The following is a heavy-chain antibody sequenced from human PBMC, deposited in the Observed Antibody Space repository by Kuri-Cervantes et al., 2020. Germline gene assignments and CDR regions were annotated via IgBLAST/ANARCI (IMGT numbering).Heavy chain of an antibody. V-gene: IGHV3-9*01. CDR1: GFTFDDYA. J-gene: IGHJ3*02. D-gene: IGHD6-19*01. Sequence: SLKISCAASGFTFDDYAMYWVRQAPGKGLEWVSGISWNSGNIGYADSVKGRFTISRDNAKNSLYLQMNSLRADDTALYYCAKLQGDGSGWPLNAFDIWGQGTMVTVSS. CDR3: AKLQGDGSGWPLNAFDI. CDR2: ISWNSGNI.